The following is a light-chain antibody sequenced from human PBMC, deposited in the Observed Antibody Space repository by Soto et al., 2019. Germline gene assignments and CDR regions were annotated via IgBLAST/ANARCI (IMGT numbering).Light chain of an antibody. CDR2: GAS. Sequence: EIVMTQSPAALSVSPGERATLSCRASQSVSSNLARYQQKPGQAPRLLIYGASTRATGIPARFSGSGSGTEFTLTISSLQSADFAVYYCQQYNKWPPLTFGGGTKVEIK. J-gene: IGKJ4*01. CDR1: QSVSSN. V-gene: IGKV3-15*01. CDR3: QQYNKWPPLT.